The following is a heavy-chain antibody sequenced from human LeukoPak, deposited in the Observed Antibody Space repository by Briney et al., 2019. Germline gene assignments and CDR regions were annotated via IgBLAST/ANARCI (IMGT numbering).Heavy chain of an antibody. CDR2: INPDGSTT. D-gene: IGHD5-18*01. CDR3: ARERPDGYTVDY. CDR1: GSTFSRYW. J-gene: IGHJ4*02. Sequence: GGSLRLSCAASGSTFSRYWIHWVRQAPGKGLEWVSRINPDGSTTTYADSVKGRFTISRDNAKNTLYLQMNSLRAEDTAVYYCARERPDGYTVDYWGQGTLVTVSS. V-gene: IGHV3-74*01.